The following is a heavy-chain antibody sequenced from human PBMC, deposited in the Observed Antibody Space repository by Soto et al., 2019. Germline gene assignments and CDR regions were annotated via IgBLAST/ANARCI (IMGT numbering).Heavy chain of an antibody. CDR2: IKSKTDGGTT. CDR1: GFTFSNAW. CDR3: TTDPLIVDNQKYNWFDP. J-gene: IGHJ5*02. V-gene: IGHV3-15*01. Sequence: EVQLVESGGGLVKPGGSLRLSCAASGFTFSNAWMSWVRQAPGKGLEWVGRIKSKTDGGTTDYAAPVKGRFTISRDDSKNTLYLQMNSLKTEDTAVYYCTTDPLIVDNQKYNWFDPWGQGTLVTFSS. D-gene: IGHD3-22*01.